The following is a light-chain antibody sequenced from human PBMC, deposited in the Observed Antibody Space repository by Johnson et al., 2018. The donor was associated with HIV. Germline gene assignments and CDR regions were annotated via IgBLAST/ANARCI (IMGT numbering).Light chain of an antibody. J-gene: IGLJ1*01. V-gene: IGLV1-51*02. CDR2: ENN. Sequence: QSVLTQPPSVSAAPGQKVTISCSGSNSNIGNNYVSWYQQLPGAAPKLLIYENNKRPSGIPDRFSGSKSGTSATLGITGLQTGDEADYYCGTWDSRLGAAVFGTGPKVTFL. CDR3: GTWDSRLGAAV. CDR1: NSNIGNNY.